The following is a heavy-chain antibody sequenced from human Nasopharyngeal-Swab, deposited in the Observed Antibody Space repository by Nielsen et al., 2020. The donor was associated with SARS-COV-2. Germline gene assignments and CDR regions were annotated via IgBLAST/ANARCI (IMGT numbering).Heavy chain of an antibody. CDR1: GFTFSSYA. V-gene: IGHV3-30-3*01. J-gene: IGHJ6*02. CDR2: ISYDGSNK. D-gene: IGHD2-21*01. Sequence: GESLKISCAASGFTFSSYAMHWVRQAPGKGLEWVAVISYDGSNKYYADSVKGRFTIFRDNSKNTLYLQMNSLRAEDTAVYYCARLFLGMDVWGQGTTVTVSS. CDR3: ARLFLGMDV.